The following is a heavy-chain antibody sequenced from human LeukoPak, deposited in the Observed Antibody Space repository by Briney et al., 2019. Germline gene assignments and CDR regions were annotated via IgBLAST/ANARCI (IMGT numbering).Heavy chain of an antibody. J-gene: IGHJ3*02. CDR3: ANHRIAVPFDI. Sequence: GGSLRLSCAASGFTVSSSFMSWVRQAPGKGLEWVSVIYSGGSTYYADSVKGRFTISRDNSKNTLYLQMNSLRADDTAVYYCANHRIAVPFDIWGQGTMVTVSS. CDR2: IYSGGST. CDR1: GFTVSSSF. V-gene: IGHV3-53*01. D-gene: IGHD6-19*01.